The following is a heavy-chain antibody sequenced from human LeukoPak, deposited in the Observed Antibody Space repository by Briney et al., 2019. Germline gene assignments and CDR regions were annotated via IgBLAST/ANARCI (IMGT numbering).Heavy chain of an antibody. V-gene: IGHV3-23*01. Sequence: PGASLRLSCAASGFTFSSCAMSWVRQAPGKGLEWVSAISGSGGSTYYADSVKGRFTISRDNSKNTLYLQMNSLRAEDTAVYYCASILSCSGGSCNDYWGQGTLVTVSS. D-gene: IGHD2-15*01. CDR3: ASILSCSGGSCNDY. J-gene: IGHJ4*02. CDR2: ISGSGGST. CDR1: GFTFSSCA.